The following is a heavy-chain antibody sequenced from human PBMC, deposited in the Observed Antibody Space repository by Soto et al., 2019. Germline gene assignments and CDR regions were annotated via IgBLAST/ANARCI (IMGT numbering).Heavy chain of an antibody. CDR3: ARRYGGALDY. D-gene: IGHD4-17*01. Sequence: SETLSLTCVVSGDSVSSTHWWTWVRQTPGTGLEWIGEVYHTGSTKYNPSLKNRVTISLDKSNNQFSLNLNSLTAADTAVYYCARRYGGALDYWGQGTLVTVSS. J-gene: IGHJ4*02. V-gene: IGHV4-4*02. CDR2: VYHTGST. CDR1: GDSVSSTHW.